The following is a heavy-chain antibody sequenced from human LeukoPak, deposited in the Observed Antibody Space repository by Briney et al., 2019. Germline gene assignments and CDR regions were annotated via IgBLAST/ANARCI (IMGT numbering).Heavy chain of an antibody. Sequence: GGSLRLSCTASGFTVSSNYMSWVRQAPGKGLEWVSVIYGGVITVYADSVKGRFTISRDNSKNTLYLQMNSLRAEDTAVYYCAKSPKVGFLFDYWGKGTLVTVSS. V-gene: IGHV3-66*01. J-gene: IGHJ4*02. D-gene: IGHD2-2*03. CDR2: IYGGVIT. CDR3: AKSPKVGFLFDY. CDR1: GFTVSSNY.